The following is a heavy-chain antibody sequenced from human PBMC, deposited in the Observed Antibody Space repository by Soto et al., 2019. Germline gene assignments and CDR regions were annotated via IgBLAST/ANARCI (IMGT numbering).Heavy chain of an antibody. CDR3: AREFHHDY. Sequence: GGSLRLSCAASGFTFSTYSMNWVRQAPGKGLEWVSSISSSSDTIYYADSVKGRFTISRDNAKNSLYLQMNSLRAEDTAVYYCAREFHHDYWGQGTLVSVSS. CDR1: GFTFSTYS. J-gene: IGHJ4*02. CDR2: ISSSSDTI. V-gene: IGHV3-48*01.